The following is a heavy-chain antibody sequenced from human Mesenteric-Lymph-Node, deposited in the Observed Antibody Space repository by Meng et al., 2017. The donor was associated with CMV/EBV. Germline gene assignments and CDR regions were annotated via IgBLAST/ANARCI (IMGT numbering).Heavy chain of an antibody. CDR2: IKQDGSEK. CDR3: ARDGVSSDYYYYGMDV. D-gene: IGHD3-10*01. Sequence: GESLKISCAASGFTFRSYWMSWVRQAPGKGLEWVANIKQDGSEKYYVDSVKGRFTISRDNAKNSLYLQMNSLRAEDTAVYYCARDGVSSDYYYYGMDVWGQGTTVTVSS. V-gene: IGHV3-7*01. CDR1: GFTFRSYW. J-gene: IGHJ6*02.